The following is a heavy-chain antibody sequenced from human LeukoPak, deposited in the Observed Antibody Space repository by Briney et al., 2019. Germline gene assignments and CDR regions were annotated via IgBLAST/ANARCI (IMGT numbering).Heavy chain of an antibody. CDR3: ARDNAPGYCSSTSCYFSRDWFDP. CDR1: GGTFSSYA. Sequence: SVKVSCKASGGTFSSYAISWVRQAPGQGLEWMGGIIPIFGTANYAQKFQGRVTITADESTSTAYLELSSLRSEDTAVYYCARDNAPGYCSSTSCYFSRDWFDPWGQGTLVTVSS. D-gene: IGHD2-2*01. J-gene: IGHJ5*02. V-gene: IGHV1-69*13. CDR2: IIPIFGTA.